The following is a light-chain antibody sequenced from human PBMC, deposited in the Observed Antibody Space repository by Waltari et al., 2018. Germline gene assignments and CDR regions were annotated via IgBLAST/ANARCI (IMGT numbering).Light chain of an antibody. J-gene: IGLJ7*01. V-gene: IGLV1-51*02. CDR3: GTWDSSLSGAV. Sequence: QSVLTQPPSVPAAPGQRLTLPCPGGSSNIGTHVVSWYRPFPGTAPKLLIDEDSERPSGIPGRFSGSKSGTSATLDITGLQAGDEADYYCGTWDSSLSGAVFGGGTHLTVL. CDR2: EDS. CDR1: SSNIGTHV.